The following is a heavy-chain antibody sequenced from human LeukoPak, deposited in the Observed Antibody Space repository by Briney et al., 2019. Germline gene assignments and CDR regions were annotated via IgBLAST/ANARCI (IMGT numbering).Heavy chain of an antibody. CDR1: RYTFTGYY. J-gene: IGHJ6*02. CDR3: ARTDYYDSSGYYGMDV. Sequence: ASVKVSCKASRYTFTGYYMHGVRQAPGQGLDGMGWISPNSGGTKYAQEFQGRVTMTRATSISTAYMELSRLRSDDTAVYYCARTDYYDSSGYYGMDVWGQGTTVTVSS. CDR2: ISPNSGGT. V-gene: IGHV1-2*02. D-gene: IGHD3-22*01.